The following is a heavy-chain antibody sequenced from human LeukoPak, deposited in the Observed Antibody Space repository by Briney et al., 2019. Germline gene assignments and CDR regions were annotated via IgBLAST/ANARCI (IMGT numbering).Heavy chain of an antibody. J-gene: IGHJ4*02. CDR1: GGSISSYY. CDR2: IYYSGST. Sequence: PSETLSLTCTVSGGSISSYYWSWIRQPPGKGLEWIGYIYYSGSTYYNPSLKSRVTISVDTSKNQFSLKLSSVTAADTAVYYCARLGRVAVAGAGVDYWGQGTLVTVSS. V-gene: IGHV4-59*12. CDR3: ARLGRVAVAGAGVDY. D-gene: IGHD6-19*01.